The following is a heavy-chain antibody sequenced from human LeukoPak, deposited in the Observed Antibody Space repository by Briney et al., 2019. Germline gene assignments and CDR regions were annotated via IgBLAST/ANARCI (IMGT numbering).Heavy chain of an antibody. CDR2: INSDGSST. CDR1: GITLSRYL. J-gene: IGHJ4*02. Sequence: GSLRLSCAASGITLSRYLDPWVRQSSGKGAVWVPRINSDGSSTSYADSVKGRFTISRDNAKNTLYLQMNSLRAEDTAVYYCARVPPPSSTSFTFDYWGQGTLVTVSS. V-gene: IGHV3-74*01. D-gene: IGHD2-2*01. CDR3: ARVPPPSSTSFTFDY.